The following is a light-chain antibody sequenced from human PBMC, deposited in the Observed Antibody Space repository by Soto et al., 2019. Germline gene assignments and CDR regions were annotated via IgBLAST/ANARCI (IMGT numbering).Light chain of an antibody. Sequence: EMVLTQSPATLSLSPGERATLSCGASHSVTSTYLAWYQQKTGLAPRLLIYDASSRATGTPDRFSGSGSGTDFTLTINTLELDDCALYYCEQYGSLPLTFGGGTKVESK. CDR2: DAS. V-gene: IGKV3D-20*01. J-gene: IGKJ4*01. CDR3: EQYGSLPLT. CDR1: HSVTSTY.